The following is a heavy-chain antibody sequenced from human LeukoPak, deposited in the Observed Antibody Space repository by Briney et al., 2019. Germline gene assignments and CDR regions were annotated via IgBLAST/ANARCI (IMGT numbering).Heavy chain of an antibody. D-gene: IGHD2-8*01. CDR2: IYPGDSDT. J-gene: IGHJ5*02. Sequence: GESLKISCKGSGYRFTSYWIGWVRQMPGKGLEWMGIIYPGDSDTRYSPSFQGQVTISADKSISTAYLQWSSLKASDTAMYYCARPTTPYCTNGVCYPGNWFDPWGQGTLVTVSS. CDR1: GYRFTSYW. CDR3: ARPTTPYCTNGVCYPGNWFDP. V-gene: IGHV5-51*01.